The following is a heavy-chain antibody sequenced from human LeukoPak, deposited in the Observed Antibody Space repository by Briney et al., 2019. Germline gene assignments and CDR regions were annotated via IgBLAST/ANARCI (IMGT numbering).Heavy chain of an antibody. CDR2: VDPEDGET. Sequence: ASVKVSCKVSGYTFTDYYMHWVQQAPGKGLEWMGLVDPEDGETIYAEKFQGRVTITADTSTDTAYMELSSLRSEDTAVYYCARVGPYSGYGVDYWGQGTLVTVSS. CDR3: ARVGPYSGYGVDY. D-gene: IGHD5-12*01. CDR1: GYTFTDYY. J-gene: IGHJ4*02. V-gene: IGHV1-69-2*01.